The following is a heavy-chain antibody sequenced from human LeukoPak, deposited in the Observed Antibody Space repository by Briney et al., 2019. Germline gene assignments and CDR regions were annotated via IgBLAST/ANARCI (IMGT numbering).Heavy chain of an antibody. CDR2: ISGTTGRT. CDR1: GFTFTSQA. D-gene: IGHD2-21*01. Sequence: GGSLRLSCATSGFTFTSQAMTWVRQAPGKGLEWVSGISGTTGRTSYGDSVKGRFTVSRDNSRDTLYLQMNSLRAEDAVVYFCARVACGTKCYYRLDVWGQGTTVTVSS. CDR3: ARVACGTKCYYRLDV. J-gene: IGHJ6*02. V-gene: IGHV3-23*01.